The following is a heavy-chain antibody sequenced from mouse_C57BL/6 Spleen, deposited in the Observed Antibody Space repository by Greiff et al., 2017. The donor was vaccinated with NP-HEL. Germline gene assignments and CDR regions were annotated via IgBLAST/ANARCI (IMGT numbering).Heavy chain of an antibody. V-gene: IGHV3-6*01. CDR2: ISYDGST. CDR1: GYSITSGYY. CDR3: ARGGYSLDFDV. J-gene: IGHJ1*03. D-gene: IGHD2-3*01. Sequence: EVQLVESGPGLVKPSQSLSLTCSVTGYSITSGYYWNWIRQFPGNKLEWMGYISYDGSTNYHPSLQNRIPITRYTSKNQFFLKLNSVTTEDTATYYCARGGYSLDFDVWGTGTTVTVSS.